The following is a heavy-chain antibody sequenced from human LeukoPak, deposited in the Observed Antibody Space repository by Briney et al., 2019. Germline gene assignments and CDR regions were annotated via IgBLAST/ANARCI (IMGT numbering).Heavy chain of an antibody. J-gene: IGHJ4*02. D-gene: IGHD5-12*01. CDR1: GPTFSTSG. CDR3: ARGRYSGTTYYFDY. V-gene: IGHV3-7*03. Sequence: GGSLRLSCAASGPTFSTSGMSGVRQVPGKGLEWLPNIKKDGSETYYVDSVKGRFTISRDNAKNSLYLQMNSLRAEDTAMYYCARGRYSGTTYYFDYWGQGTLVTVSS. CDR2: IKKDGSET.